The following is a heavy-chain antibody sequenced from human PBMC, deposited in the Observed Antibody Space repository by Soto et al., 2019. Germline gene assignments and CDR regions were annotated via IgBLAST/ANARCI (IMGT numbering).Heavy chain of an antibody. CDR1: GGSFSGYY. V-gene: IGHV4-34*01. J-gene: IGHJ3*02. CDR3: ATTGAYYDFWSGYPFDI. Sequence: PSETLSLTCAVYGGSFSGYYWSWIHKPPGKGLEWIGEINHSGSTNYNPSLKSRVTISVDTSKNQFSLKLSSVTAADTAVYYCATTGAYYDFWSGYPFDIWGQGTMVTVS. CDR2: INHSGST. D-gene: IGHD3-3*01.